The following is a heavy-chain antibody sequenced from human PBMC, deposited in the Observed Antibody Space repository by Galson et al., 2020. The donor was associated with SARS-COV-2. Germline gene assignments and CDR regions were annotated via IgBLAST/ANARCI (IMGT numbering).Heavy chain of an antibody. D-gene: IGHD3-22*01. Sequence: SETLSLTCTVPGGSLSRYYWSWLRQPPGQALERIGYLYYSGSTNYNPSLKSRVTISVDTSKNQFSLKLSSVTAADTAMYYCARGFVSSSGYYSYGMDVWGQGTTVTVSS. J-gene: IGHJ6*02. CDR3: ARGFVSSSGYYSYGMDV. V-gene: IGHV4-59*01. CDR1: GGSLSRYY. CDR2: LYYSGST.